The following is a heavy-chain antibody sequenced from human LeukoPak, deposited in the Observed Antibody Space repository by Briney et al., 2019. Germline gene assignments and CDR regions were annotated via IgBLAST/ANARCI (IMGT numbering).Heavy chain of an antibody. D-gene: IGHD6-6*01. Sequence: GESLKISCKGSGYRFTSYWIGWVRQMPGKGLEWMGIIYPGDSDTRYSPSFQGQVTISADKSISTAYLQWSSLKASDTAMYYCARSSSSSEYYYYYGMDVWGQGTTVTVSS. CDR2: IYPGDSDT. V-gene: IGHV5-51*01. CDR3: ARSSSSSEYYYYYGMDV. J-gene: IGHJ6*02. CDR1: GYRFTSYW.